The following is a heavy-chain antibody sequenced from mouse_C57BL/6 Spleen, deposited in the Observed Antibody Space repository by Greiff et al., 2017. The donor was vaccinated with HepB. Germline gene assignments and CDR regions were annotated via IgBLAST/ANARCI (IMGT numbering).Heavy chain of an antibody. CDR2: IRLKSDNYAT. CDR3: TVPRTTVEGYFDY. J-gene: IGHJ2*01. CDR1: GFTFSNYW. V-gene: IGHV6-3*01. Sequence: EVKVEESGGGLVQPGGSMKLSCVASGFTFSNYWMNWVRQSPEKGLEWVAQIRLKSDNYATHYAESVKGRFTISRDDSKSSVYLQMNNLRAEDTGIYYCTVPRTTVEGYFDYWGQGTTLTVSS. D-gene: IGHD1-1*01.